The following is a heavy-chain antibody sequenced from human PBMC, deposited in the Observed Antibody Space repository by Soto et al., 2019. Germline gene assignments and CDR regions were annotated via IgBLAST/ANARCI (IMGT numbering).Heavy chain of an antibody. D-gene: IGHD6-19*01. Sequence: QLQLQESGPGLVKASETLSLTCTVSGGSISSSNYYWGWIRQPPGKGLEWLGSIYYSGSTYYNPSRKSRVTISVDTSKNQFSLKLSSVTAADTAVYYCARHGEPQWLPSDSVAWFDPWGQGTLVTVSS. CDR1: GGSISSSNYY. CDR2: IYYSGST. J-gene: IGHJ5*02. V-gene: IGHV4-39*01. CDR3: ARHGEPQWLPSDSVAWFDP.